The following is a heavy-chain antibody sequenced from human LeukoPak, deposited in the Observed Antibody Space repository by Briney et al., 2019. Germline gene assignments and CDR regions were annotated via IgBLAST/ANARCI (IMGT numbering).Heavy chain of an antibody. V-gene: IGHV3-30*18. CDR1: GFTFSSYG. Sequence: GGSLRLSCAASGFTFSSYGMHWVRQAPGKGLEWVAIISYDGSNKYYADSVKGRFTISRDNSKNTPYLQMNSLRAEDTAVYYCAKRFYYGSGTSPGFDYWGQGTLVTVSS. D-gene: IGHD3-10*01. CDR3: AKRFYYGSGTSPGFDY. CDR2: ISYDGSNK. J-gene: IGHJ4*02.